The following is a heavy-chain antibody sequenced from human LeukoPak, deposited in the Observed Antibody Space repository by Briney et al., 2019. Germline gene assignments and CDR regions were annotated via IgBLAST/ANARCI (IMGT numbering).Heavy chain of an antibody. V-gene: IGHV4-31*03. Sequence: PSETLSLTCTVSGGSISSSSYYWGWIRQHPGRGLDLIGYIYYSGSTYYNPSLKSRATISIDTSKNQFSLKLGSVTAADTAIYYCARAKSTRLGYFDYWGQGTLVTVSS. CDR2: IYYSGST. J-gene: IGHJ4*02. D-gene: IGHD5/OR15-5a*01. CDR3: ARAKSTRLGYFDY. CDR1: GGSISSSSYY.